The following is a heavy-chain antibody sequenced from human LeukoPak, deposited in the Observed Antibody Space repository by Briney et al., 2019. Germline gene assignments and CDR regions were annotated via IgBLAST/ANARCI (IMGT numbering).Heavy chain of an antibody. CDR2: ISSSSSYI. V-gene: IGHV3-21*01. D-gene: IGHD3-10*01. CDR3: ARSVVRGDGYYYYYMDV. J-gene: IGHJ6*03. Sequence: GGSLRLSCAASGFTFSSYSMNWVRQAPGKGLEWVSSISSSSSYIYYADSVKGRFTISRDNAKNSLYLQMNSLRAEDTAVYYCARSVVRGDGYYYYYMDVWGKGTTVTISS. CDR1: GFTFSSYS.